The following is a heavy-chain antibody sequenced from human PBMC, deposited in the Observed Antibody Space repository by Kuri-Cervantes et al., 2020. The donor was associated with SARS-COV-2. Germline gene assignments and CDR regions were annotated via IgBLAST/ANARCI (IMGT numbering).Heavy chain of an antibody. CDR2: ISDDGSNK. CDR3: ARGEGSRWSY. D-gene: IGHD6-13*01. J-gene: IGHJ4*02. Sequence: GGSLRLSCAASGFTFSSYAMHWVRQAPGKGLEWVAVISDDGSNKYYADSVQGRFTISRDNSKNTLYLQMNSLRAEDTAVYYCARGEGSRWSYWGQGTLVTVSS. CDR1: GFTFSSYA. V-gene: IGHV3-30*04.